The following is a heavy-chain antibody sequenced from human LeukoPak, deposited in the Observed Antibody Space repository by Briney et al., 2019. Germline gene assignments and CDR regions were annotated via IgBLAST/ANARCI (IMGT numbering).Heavy chain of an antibody. CDR1: GFSFNSDW. CDR3: TRRLDD. Sequence: GGSLRLSCAASGFSFNSDWMDWVRQAPGKGLEWVANIKHDESEKNYLDSVKGRFTISRDNAQNSLYLQMNGLRVEDTAVYYCTRRLDDWGQGTLDTASS. CDR2: IKHDESEK. D-gene: IGHD3-16*01. V-gene: IGHV3-7*01. J-gene: IGHJ4*02.